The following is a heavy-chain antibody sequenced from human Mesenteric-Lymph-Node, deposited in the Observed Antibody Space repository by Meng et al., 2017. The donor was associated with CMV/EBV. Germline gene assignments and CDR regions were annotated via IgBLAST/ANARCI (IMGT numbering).Heavy chain of an antibody. CDR3: TIGYFDY. J-gene: IGHJ4*02. Sequence: GESLKISCAASGFSVSTAWVSWVRQAPGKGLEWVGRIKSETAGGTTDPAAHVKGRFTISRDNSKNTVYLEMNSLKTEDTAVYYCTIGYFDYWGQGTLVTVSS. CDR1: GFSVSTAW. V-gene: IGHV3-15*01. CDR2: IKSETAGGTT.